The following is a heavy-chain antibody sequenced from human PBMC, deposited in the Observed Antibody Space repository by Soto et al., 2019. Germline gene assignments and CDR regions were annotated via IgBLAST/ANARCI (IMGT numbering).Heavy chain of an antibody. D-gene: IGHD6-19*01. CDR1: GFTFSSYG. CDR2: IWYDGSNK. Sequence: QVQLVESGGGVVQPGRSLRLSCAASGFTFSSYGMHWVRQAPGKGLEWVAVIWYDGSNKYYADSVKGRFTISRDNSKNTLYLQMNSLRAEDTAVYYCARDRYTSGWYDGGYWGQGTLVTDSS. J-gene: IGHJ4*02. V-gene: IGHV3-33*01. CDR3: ARDRYTSGWYDGGY.